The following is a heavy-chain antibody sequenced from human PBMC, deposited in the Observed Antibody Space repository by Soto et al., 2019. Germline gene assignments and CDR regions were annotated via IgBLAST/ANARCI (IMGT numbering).Heavy chain of an antibody. CDR1: GFTFSDYG. J-gene: IGHJ4*02. CDR3: ARVSNTWEDDY. CDR2: ISRGSDTI. V-gene: IGHV3-48*02. Sequence: EVQLVESGGGLVQHGGSLRLSCIVSGFTFSDYGVNWVRQAPGKGLEWVSYISRGSDTIYYADSVKGRFTISRDNAKNALLLQMNSLRDEDTALYYCARVSNTWEDDYWGQGTLVTVSS. D-gene: IGHD1-26*01.